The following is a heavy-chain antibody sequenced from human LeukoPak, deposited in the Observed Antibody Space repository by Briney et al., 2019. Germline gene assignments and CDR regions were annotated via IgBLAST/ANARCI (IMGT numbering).Heavy chain of an antibody. V-gene: IGHV4-38-2*02. Sequence: SETLSLTCTVSGYSIAHGFFWAWIRQPPGGGLEWIGSLYHSGTTYYNTSLKSRISTSVDTSKNQFSLKLRLVTAADTAVYYCARVEVPRDINDWYSDLWGRGTLVTVSS. CDR3: ARVEVPRDINDWYSDL. D-gene: IGHD2-15*01. CDR1: GYSIAHGFF. CDR2: LYHSGTT. J-gene: IGHJ2*01.